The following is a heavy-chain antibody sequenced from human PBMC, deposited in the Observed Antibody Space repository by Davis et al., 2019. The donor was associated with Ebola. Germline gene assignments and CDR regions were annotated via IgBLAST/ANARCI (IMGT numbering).Heavy chain of an antibody. V-gene: IGHV3-23*01. CDR2: ISGSGGST. D-gene: IGHD7-27*01. CDR3: AKAPWPWAHDAFDI. CDR1: GFIFSNYW. J-gene: IGHJ3*02. Sequence: PGGSLRLSCAASGFIFSNYWMHWVRQAPGKGLEWVSAISGSGGSTYYADSVKGRFTISRDNSKNTLYLQMNSLRAEDTAVYYCAKAPWPWAHDAFDIWGQGTMVTVSS.